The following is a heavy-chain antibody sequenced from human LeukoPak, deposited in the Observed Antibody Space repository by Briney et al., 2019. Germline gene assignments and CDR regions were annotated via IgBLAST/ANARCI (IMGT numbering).Heavy chain of an antibody. CDR1: GYSISSGYF. Sequence: PSETLSLTCTVSGYSISSGYFWGWMRQPPGKGLEWIGSIYQSETAHYNPSLKSRVTISFDTSKNQFSLKLSSVTAADTAVYYCARGNWNDVVGYYFDYWGQGTLVTVSS. D-gene: IGHD1-1*01. V-gene: IGHV4-38-2*02. CDR3: ARGNWNDVVGYYFDY. J-gene: IGHJ4*02. CDR2: IYQSETA.